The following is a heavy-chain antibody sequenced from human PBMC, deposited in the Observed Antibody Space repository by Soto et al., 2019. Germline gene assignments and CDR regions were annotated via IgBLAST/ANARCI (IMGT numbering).Heavy chain of an antibody. CDR1: ECTFIGYG. Sequence: PWGCLRHSCADAECTFIGYGRSWVRQAPGKGLEWVSAISGSGGSTYYADSVKGRFTISRDNSKNTLYLQMNSLRAEDTAVYYCAFITMVRGVIPAPFDYWGQGTLVTVSS. D-gene: IGHD3-10*01. V-gene: IGHV3-23*01. CDR3: AFITMVRGVIPAPFDY. J-gene: IGHJ4*02. CDR2: ISGSGGST.